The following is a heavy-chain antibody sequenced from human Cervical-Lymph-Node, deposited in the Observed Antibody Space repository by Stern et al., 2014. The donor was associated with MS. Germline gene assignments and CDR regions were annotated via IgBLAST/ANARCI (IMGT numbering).Heavy chain of an antibody. D-gene: IGHD3-10*01. Sequence: VQLVQSGAEVKKPGESLKISCNGSGYTYTNYWIAWVRQMPGKGLEWMGFILPGDSEARYSPSCQGRFTISADKSIKTAYLQWASLKVSDTAMYFCATASVRGSNYPDAFDLWGQGTMITVSS. CDR1: GYTYTNYW. CDR2: ILPGDSEA. CDR3: ATASVRGSNYPDAFDL. J-gene: IGHJ3*01. V-gene: IGHV5-51*01.